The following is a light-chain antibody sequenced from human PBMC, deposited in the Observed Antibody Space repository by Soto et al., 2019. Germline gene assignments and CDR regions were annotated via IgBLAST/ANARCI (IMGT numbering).Light chain of an antibody. V-gene: IGLV2-14*03. J-gene: IGLJ2*01. Sequence: QSALTQPASVSGSPGQSITISCTGTSSDGGGYDSVSWYQHHPGKAPKLMIYDDSNRPSGVSNRFSGSKSGNTASLTISGLQAEDEADYYCNSYTSSSTLDVVFGGGTKVTVL. CDR2: DDS. CDR3: NSYTSSSTLDVV. CDR1: SSDGGGYDS.